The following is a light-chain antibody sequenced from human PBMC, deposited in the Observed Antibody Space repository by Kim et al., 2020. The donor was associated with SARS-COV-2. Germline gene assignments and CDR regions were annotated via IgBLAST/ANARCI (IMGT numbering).Light chain of an antibody. CDR3: QPSYSTPPLT. CDR1: QSISSY. V-gene: IGKV1-39*01. Sequence: GDRVTITCRASQSISSYLNWYQQKPGKAPKLLIYAASSLQSGVPSRFSGSGSGTDFTLTISSLQPEDFATYYCQPSYSTPPLTFGGGSKVGIK. CDR2: AAS. J-gene: IGKJ4*01.